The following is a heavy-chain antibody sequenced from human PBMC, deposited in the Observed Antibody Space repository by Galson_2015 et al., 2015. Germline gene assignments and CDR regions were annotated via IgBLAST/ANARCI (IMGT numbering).Heavy chain of an antibody. J-gene: IGHJ3*02. CDR3: AHSLTTVTPGAFDI. CDR1: GFSLRTSGVG. CDR2: IYWDDDK. Sequence: PALVKPTQTLTLTCTFSGFSLRTSGVGVGWIRQPPGKALEWLALIYWDDDKRYSPSLKSRLTITKDTSKNQVVLTMTNMDPVDTATYYCAHSLTTVTPGAFDIWGQGTMVTVSS. D-gene: IGHD4-17*01. V-gene: IGHV2-5*02.